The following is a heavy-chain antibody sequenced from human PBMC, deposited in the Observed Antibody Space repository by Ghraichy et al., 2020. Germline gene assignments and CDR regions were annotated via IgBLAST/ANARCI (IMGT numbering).Heavy chain of an antibody. D-gene: IGHD3-3*01. Sequence: SVKVSCKASGAPVCTYVIRWVLQAPVQGLEWMGGIIPIFGTANYAQKFQGRVTITADESTSTAYMELSSLRSEDTAVYYCARTELITIFGVVIIGWFDPWGKGILVTVSS. CDR3: ARTELITIFGVVIIGWFDP. V-gene: IGHV1-69*13. CDR2: IIPIFGTA. CDR1: GAPVCTYV. J-gene: IGHJ5*02.